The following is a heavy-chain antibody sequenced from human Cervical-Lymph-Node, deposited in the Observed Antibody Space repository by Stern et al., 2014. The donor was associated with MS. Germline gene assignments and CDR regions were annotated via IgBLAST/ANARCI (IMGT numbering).Heavy chain of an antibody. CDR1: GFTFSRYG. CDR3: ARDYEDTSMLFDH. D-gene: IGHD2-8*01. J-gene: IGHJ4*02. Sequence: VQLVESGGAVVQPGRSLRLSCAASGFTFSRYGMPWVRQAPGKGLEWVTVISYDGNHKYYAASVKGRFTISRDNSKNTLHLQMNSVTPDDTAIYYCARDYEDTSMLFDHWGQGTLVTVSS. CDR2: ISYDGNHK. V-gene: IGHV3-30*03.